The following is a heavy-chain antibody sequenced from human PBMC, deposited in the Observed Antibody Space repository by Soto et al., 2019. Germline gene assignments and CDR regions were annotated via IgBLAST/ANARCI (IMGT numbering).Heavy chain of an antibody. CDR3: ARRGSGVLIPTFGMDV. J-gene: IGHJ6*02. Sequence: QVQLVQSGADVKRPGASVKISCKASGYTFSNYGLSWVRQAPGQGLEWMGWISAYTDYTNFAQKLQGRVTMTTDTSTSTGYLELRSLRSDDTAVYYCARRGSGVLIPTFGMDVWGQGTTVTVSS. CDR1: GYTFSNYG. D-gene: IGHD3-3*01. CDR2: ISAYTDYT. V-gene: IGHV1-18*01.